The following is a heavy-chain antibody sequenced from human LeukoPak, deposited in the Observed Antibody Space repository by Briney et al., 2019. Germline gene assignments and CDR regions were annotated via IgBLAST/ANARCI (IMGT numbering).Heavy chain of an antibody. CDR1: VYSFTDYW. Sequence: GESLKISCKGSVYSFTDYWVAWVRQMPGKGLEWMGIIYPGDSDTTYSPSFQGQVTISADRSINTAYLQWSSLKASDTAIYCCARSQPRKRMLGLRGSNAVDIWGLGTMVTVSS. D-gene: IGHD1-26*01. J-gene: IGHJ3*02. CDR2: IYPGDSDT. V-gene: IGHV5-51*01. CDR3: ARSQPRKRMLGLRGSNAVDI.